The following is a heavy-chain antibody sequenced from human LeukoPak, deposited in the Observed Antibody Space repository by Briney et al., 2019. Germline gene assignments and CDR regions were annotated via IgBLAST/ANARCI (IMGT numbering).Heavy chain of an antibody. CDR1: GFTVSSNY. D-gene: IGHD4-17*01. CDR3: ARIASTVMYYYGMDV. V-gene: IGHV3-53*01. J-gene: IGHJ6*04. CDR2: IYSGGST. Sequence: PGGSLTLSCAASGFTVSSNYMSWVRQAPRKGLEGGSVIYSGGSTYYADSVEGRFTISRENSKNTLYLQMNSLRAEDTAVYYCARIASTVMYYYGMDVWGKGTTVTVSS.